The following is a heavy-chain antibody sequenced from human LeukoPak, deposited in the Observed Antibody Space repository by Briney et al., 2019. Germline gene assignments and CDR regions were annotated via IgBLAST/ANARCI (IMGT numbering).Heavy chain of an antibody. D-gene: IGHD6-6*01. CDR3: ARDWGVSARPGYMDV. J-gene: IGHJ6*03. Sequence: TSETLSLTCTVSGGSISNYYWSWIRQPPGKGLEWIGYIYYSGSTKYNPSLKSRVTISVDTSKNQFPLRLSSVTAADTAVYYCARDWGVSARPGYMDVWGKGTTVTVSS. CDR1: GGSISNYY. V-gene: IGHV4-59*01. CDR2: IYYSGST.